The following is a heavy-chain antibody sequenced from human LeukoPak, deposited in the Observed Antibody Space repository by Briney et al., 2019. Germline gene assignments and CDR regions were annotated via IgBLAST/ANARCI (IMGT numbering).Heavy chain of an antibody. J-gene: IGHJ4*02. CDR3: ARGGSVIGVVIDFDY. CDR1: GYTFTSYY. D-gene: IGHD3-22*01. CDR2: INPSGGST. Sequence: ASVKVSCKASGYTFTSYYMHWVRQAPGQGLEWMGIINPSGGSTSYAQKFQGRVTMTRDTSTSTVYMELSSLRSEDTAVYYCARGGSVIGVVIDFDYWGQGTLVTVSS. V-gene: IGHV1-46*01.